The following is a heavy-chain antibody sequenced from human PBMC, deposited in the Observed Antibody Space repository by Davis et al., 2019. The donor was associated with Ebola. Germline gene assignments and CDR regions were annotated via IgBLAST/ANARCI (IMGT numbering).Heavy chain of an antibody. Sequence: PSETLSLTCIVSGGSISSGDYYWSWIRQHPGKGLEWIGYIYYSGSTYYNPSLKSRVIISVDTSKNQFSLKVSSVTAADTAVYYCARDLIRLTGTTKWGQGTLVTVSS. V-gene: IGHV4-31*03. D-gene: IGHD1-7*01. J-gene: IGHJ4*02. CDR2: IYYSGST. CDR1: GGSISSGDYY. CDR3: ARDLIRLTGTTK.